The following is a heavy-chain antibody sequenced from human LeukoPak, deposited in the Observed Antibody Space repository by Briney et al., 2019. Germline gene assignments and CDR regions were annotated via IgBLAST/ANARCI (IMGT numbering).Heavy chain of an antibody. Sequence: PSETLSLTCTVSGGSISSSSYYWGWIRQPPGKGLEWIGSIYYSGSTYYNPSLKSRVTISVDTSKNQFSLKLSSVTAADTAVYYWASYVLRYFDRLPFDYWGQGSLVTVSS. CDR3: ASYVLRYFDRLPFDY. V-gene: IGHV4-39*01. CDR1: GGSISSSSYY. D-gene: IGHD3-9*01. J-gene: IGHJ4*02. CDR2: IYYSGST.